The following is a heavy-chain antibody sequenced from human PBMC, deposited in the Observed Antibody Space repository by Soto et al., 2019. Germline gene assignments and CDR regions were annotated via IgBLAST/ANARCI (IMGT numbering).Heavy chain of an antibody. CDR3: ARGGREGSGSYWDYYYYYYYMDV. V-gene: IGHV5-51*01. Sequence: HGESLKISCKGSGYSFTSYWIGWVRQMPGKGLEWMGIIYPGDSDTRYSPSFQGQVTISADKSISTAYLQWSSLKASDTAMYYCARGGREGSGSYWDYYYYYYYMDVWGKGTTVTVSS. CDR2: IYPGDSDT. D-gene: IGHD3-10*01. J-gene: IGHJ6*03. CDR1: GYSFTSYW.